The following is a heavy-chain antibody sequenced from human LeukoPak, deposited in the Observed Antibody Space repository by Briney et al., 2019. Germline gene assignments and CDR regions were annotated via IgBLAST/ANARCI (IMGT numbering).Heavy chain of an antibody. D-gene: IGHD6-13*01. CDR1: GGTFSSYA. V-gene: IGHV1-69*05. CDR2: IIPIFGTA. J-gene: IGHJ4*01. CDR3: ARDKGKSSSWSKPFTYFDY. Sequence: ASVKVSCKASGGTFSSYAISWVRQAPGQGLEWMGGIIPIFGTANYAQKFQGRVTITTDESTSTAYMELSSLRSEDTAVYYCARDKGKSSSWSKPFTYFDYWGQEPWSPSPQ.